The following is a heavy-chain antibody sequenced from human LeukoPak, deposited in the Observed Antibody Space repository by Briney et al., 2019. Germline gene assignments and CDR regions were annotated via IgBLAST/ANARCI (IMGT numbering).Heavy chain of an antibody. D-gene: IGHD5-12*01. CDR2: IYYSGST. V-gene: IGHV4-59*01. J-gene: IGHJ4*02. Sequence: SETLSLTCTVSGGSISSYYWSWIRQPPGKGLEWIGYIYYSGSTNYNPSLKSRVTISVDTSKNQFSLKLSSVTAADTAVYYCARVEATETFNFDYWGQGTLVTVPS. CDR1: GGSISSYY. CDR3: ARVEATETFNFDY.